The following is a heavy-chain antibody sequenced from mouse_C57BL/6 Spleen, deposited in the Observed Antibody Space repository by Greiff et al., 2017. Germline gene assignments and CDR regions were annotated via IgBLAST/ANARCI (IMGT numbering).Heavy chain of an antibody. J-gene: IGHJ3*01. CDR3: TRHYYSNPWFAY. D-gene: IGHD2-5*01. CDR1: GYTFTDYE. V-gene: IGHV1-15*01. CDR2: IDPETGGT. Sequence: QVHVKQSGAELVRPGASVTLSCKASGYTFTDYEMHWVKQTPVHGLEWIGAIDPETGGTAYNQKFKGKAILTADKSSSTAYMELRSLTSEDSAVYYCTRHYYSNPWFAYWGQGTLVTVSA.